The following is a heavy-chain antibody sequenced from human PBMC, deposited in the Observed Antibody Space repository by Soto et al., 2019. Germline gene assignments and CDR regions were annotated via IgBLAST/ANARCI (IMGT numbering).Heavy chain of an antibody. D-gene: IGHD2-2*01. CDR3: AKGGAQLLHYNWFDP. J-gene: IGHJ5*02. CDR1: GFTFSGYG. V-gene: IGHV3-33*06. Sequence: PGGSLRLSCAASGFTFSGYGMHWVRQAPGKGLEWVAVIWYDGSNKYSVDSVKGRFTISRDNSKNTLYLQMNSLRAEDTAVYYCAKGGAQLLHYNWFDPWGQGTLVTVSS. CDR2: IWYDGSNK.